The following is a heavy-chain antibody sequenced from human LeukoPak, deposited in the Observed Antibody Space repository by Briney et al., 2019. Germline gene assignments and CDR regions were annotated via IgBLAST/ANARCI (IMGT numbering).Heavy chain of an antibody. CDR3: ARDLYGANSGAFDI. V-gene: IGHV1-46*01. D-gene: IGHD4-23*01. CDR2: INPSGGST. J-gene: IGHJ3*02. Sequence: ASVKVSCKASGYTFTSYYMHWVRQAPGQGLEWMGIINPSGGSTSYAQKFQGRVTVTRDMSTSTVYMELSSLRSEDTAVYSCARDLYGANSGAFDIWGQGTMVTVSS. CDR1: GYTFTSYY.